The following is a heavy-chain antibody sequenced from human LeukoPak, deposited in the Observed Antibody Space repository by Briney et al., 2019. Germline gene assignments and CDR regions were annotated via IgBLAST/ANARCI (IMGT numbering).Heavy chain of an antibody. V-gene: IGHV1-2*02. J-gene: IGHJ4*02. CDR2: INPNSGGT. D-gene: IGHD2-2*02. Sequence: ASVKVSCKASGYTFTGYYMHWVRQAPGQGLEWMGWINPNSGGTNYAQKFQGRVTMTRDTSISTAYMELSRLRSDDTAVYYCARVLDIVVVPAAIPFDYWGQGTLVTVS. CDR1: GYTFTGYY. CDR3: ARVLDIVVVPAAIPFDY.